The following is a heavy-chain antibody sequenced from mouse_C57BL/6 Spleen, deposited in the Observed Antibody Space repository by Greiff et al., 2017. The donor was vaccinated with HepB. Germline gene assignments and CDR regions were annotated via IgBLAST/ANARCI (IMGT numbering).Heavy chain of an antibody. CDR1: GYTFTEYT. J-gene: IGHJ4*01. CDR3: ARQEVGCPDGTTVVATKGAMDD. CDR2: FYPGSGSI. D-gene: IGHD1-1*01. Sequence: QVQLQQSGAELVKPGASVKLSCKASGYTFTEYTIHWVKQRSGQGLEWIGWFYPGSGSIKYNEKFKDKATLTADKSSRTVYMELRSWTSEDSSVFCRARQEVGCPDGTTVVATKGAMDDWGQGTSVTVAS. V-gene: IGHV1-62-2*01.